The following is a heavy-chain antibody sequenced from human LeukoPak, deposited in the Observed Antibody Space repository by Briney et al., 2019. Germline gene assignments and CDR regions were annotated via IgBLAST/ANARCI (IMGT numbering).Heavy chain of an antibody. Sequence: SETLSLTCTVSGGSISGYFWNWIRQSPGKGLEWIGYIYHDGSTSYNPSLKSRFTMSVDTSKNQFSLKLYSVTAADTAVYYCAREKTRWVFGYWGQGTLGTVSS. CDR2: IYHDGST. D-gene: IGHD3-3*01. CDR3: AREKTRWVFGY. V-gene: IGHV4-59*01. J-gene: IGHJ4*02. CDR1: GGSISGYF.